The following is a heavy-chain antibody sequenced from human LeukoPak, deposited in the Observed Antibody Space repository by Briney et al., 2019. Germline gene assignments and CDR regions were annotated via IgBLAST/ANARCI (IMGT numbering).Heavy chain of an antibody. Sequence: PGGSLRLSCAASGFTFSSYAMSWVRQVPGKGLEWVSAISGSGGTTYYADSVKGRFTISRDNSKNTLFLQMSSLRAEDTAVYHCAKGDRGHCTGVKCYPFDYWGQGTVVTVSS. CDR1: GFTFSSYA. V-gene: IGHV3-23*01. CDR2: ISGSGGTT. D-gene: IGHD2-8*02. J-gene: IGHJ4*02. CDR3: AKGDRGHCTGVKCYPFDY.